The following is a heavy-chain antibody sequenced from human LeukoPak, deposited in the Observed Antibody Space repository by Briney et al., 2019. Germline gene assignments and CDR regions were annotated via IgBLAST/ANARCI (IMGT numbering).Heavy chain of an antibody. CDR3: AKSLVGSSGWYYFDS. CDR1: GFTLSSYE. J-gene: IGHJ4*02. D-gene: IGHD6-19*01. Sequence: GGSLRLSCTASGFTLSSYEMSWIRQAPGKGLEWVSSIDYSGGSTHYADSVMGRFTISRDNSKNTLYLQLNSLRAEDTAVYYCAKSLVGSSGWYYFDSWGQGTLVTVSS. V-gene: IGHV3-23*01. CDR2: IDYSGGST.